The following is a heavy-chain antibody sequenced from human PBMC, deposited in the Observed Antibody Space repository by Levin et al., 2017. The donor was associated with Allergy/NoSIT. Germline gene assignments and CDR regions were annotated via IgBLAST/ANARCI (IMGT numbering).Heavy chain of an antibody. D-gene: IGHD1-26*01. CDR1: GYTFTSYG. CDR3: ARNWGATSGLLVDY. J-gene: IGHJ4*02. V-gene: IGHV1-18*01. Sequence: GESLKISCKASGYTFTSYGISWVRQAPGQGLEWMGWISAYNGNTNYAQKLQGRVTMTTDTSTSTAYMELRSLRSDDTAVYYCARNWGATSGLLVDYWGQGTLVTVSS. CDR2: ISAYNGNT.